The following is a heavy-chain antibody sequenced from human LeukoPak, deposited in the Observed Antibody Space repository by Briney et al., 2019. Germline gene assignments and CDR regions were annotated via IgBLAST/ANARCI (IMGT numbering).Heavy chain of an antibody. CDR1: GGSISSGSYY. J-gene: IGHJ4*02. Sequence: SETLSLTCTVSGGSISSGSYYWSWIRQPAGKGLEWIGRIYTSGSTNYNPSLKSRVTISVDTSKNQFSLKLSSVTAADTAVYYCARGFIGYSSSPGYRGFDYWGQGTLVTVSS. D-gene: IGHD6-6*01. V-gene: IGHV4-61*02. CDR3: ARGFIGYSSSPGYRGFDY. CDR2: IYTSGST.